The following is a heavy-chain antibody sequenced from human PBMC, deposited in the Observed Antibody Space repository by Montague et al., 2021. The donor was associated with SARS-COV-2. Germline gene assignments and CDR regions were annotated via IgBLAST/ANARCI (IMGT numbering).Heavy chain of an antibody. CDR1: GGSLSGYY. J-gene: IGHJ4*02. CDR3: ARGGGYSYGALDY. V-gene: IGHV4-34*01. Sequence: SETLSLTCVVYGGSLSGYYWSWIRQHPGKGLEWIGEINHSGSTNYNPSLKSRVTISVDTSKKQFSLGLNSVTAADTAVYYCARGGGYSYGALDYWGQGTLVTVSS. D-gene: IGHD5-18*01. CDR2: INHSGST.